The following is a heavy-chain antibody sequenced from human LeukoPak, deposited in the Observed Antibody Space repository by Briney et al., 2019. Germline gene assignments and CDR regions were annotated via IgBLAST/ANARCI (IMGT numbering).Heavy chain of an antibody. D-gene: IGHD6-19*01. CDR2: IYYSGST. CDR3: ARVGSGWSPLDY. CDR1: GGSISSHY. J-gene: IGHJ4*02. Sequence: SETLSLTCTVSGGSISSHYWSWIRQPPGKGLEWIGYIYYSGSTNYNPSLKSRVTISVDTSKNQFSLKLSSVTAADTAVYYCARVGSGWSPLDYWGQGTLVTVSS. V-gene: IGHV4-59*11.